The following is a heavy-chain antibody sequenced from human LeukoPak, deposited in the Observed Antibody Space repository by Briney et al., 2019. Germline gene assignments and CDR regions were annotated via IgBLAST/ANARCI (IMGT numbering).Heavy chain of an antibody. Sequence: ALVKVSCKASGYTFTSYGISWVRQAPGQGLEWMGWISAYNGNTNYAQKLQGRVTMTTDTSTSTAYMELRSLRSDDTAVYYCARDKNCSGGSCSDAFDIWGQGTMVTVSS. J-gene: IGHJ3*02. CDR2: ISAYNGNT. D-gene: IGHD2-15*01. CDR1: GYTFTSYG. V-gene: IGHV1-18*01. CDR3: ARDKNCSGGSCSDAFDI.